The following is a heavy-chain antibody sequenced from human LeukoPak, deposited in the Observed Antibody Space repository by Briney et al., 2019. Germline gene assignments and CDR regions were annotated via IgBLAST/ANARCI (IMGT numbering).Heavy chain of an antibody. CDR3: ARGQVLWWSYAFDI. D-gene: IGHD3-10*01. V-gene: IGHV4-34*01. J-gene: IGHJ3*02. Sequence: SETLSLTCAVYGGPFSGYYWSWIRQPPGKGLEWVGEINHIGSTRYNPALKSRVTISVDTSKNQFSLKLRSVTAADTTVYYCARGQVLWWSYAFDIWGQGTMVTVSS. CDR1: GGPFSGYY. CDR2: INHIGST.